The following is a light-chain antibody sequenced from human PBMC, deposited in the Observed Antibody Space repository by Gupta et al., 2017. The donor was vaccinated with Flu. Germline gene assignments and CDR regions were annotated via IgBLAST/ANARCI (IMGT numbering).Light chain of an antibody. Sequence: QTVVTQEPSFSASPGGTVTLTCGLSSGSVSTSYYPSWYQQTPGQAPRTLIYSTNTRSSGVPDRFSGSILGNKAALTITGAQADDESDYYGVLYMGSGIYVFGTGTKVTVL. J-gene: IGLJ1*01. V-gene: IGLV8-61*01. CDR3: VLYMGSGIYV. CDR2: STN. CDR1: SGSVSTSYY.